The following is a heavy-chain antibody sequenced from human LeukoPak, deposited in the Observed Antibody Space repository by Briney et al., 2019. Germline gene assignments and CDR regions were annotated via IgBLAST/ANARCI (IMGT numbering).Heavy chain of an antibody. J-gene: IGHJ5*02. CDR3: AKDLGPTWFDP. V-gene: IGHV3-23*01. CDR2: IRRSGGSI. D-gene: IGHD7-27*01. Sequence: GGSLRLSCAASGFAFTSLAMSWVRQAPGKGLEWVSVIRRSGGSIYYADSVKGRFTISRDNSKNALYLQMNSLRAEDTAVYYCAKDLGPTWFDPWGQGTLVTVSS. CDR1: GFAFTSLA.